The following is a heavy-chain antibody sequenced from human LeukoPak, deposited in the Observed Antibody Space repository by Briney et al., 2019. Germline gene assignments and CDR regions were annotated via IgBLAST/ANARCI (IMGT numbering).Heavy chain of an antibody. CDR3: AKGSSSWYGGSYFDY. V-gene: IGHV3-30*18. CDR1: GFTFSSYG. CDR2: ISYDGSNK. J-gene: IGHJ4*02. Sequence: GRSLRLSCAASGFTFSSYGMHWVHQAPGKGLEWVAVISYDGSNKYYADSVKGRFTISRDNSKNTLYLQMNSLRAEDTAVYYCAKGSSSWYGGSYFDYWGQGTLVTVSS. D-gene: IGHD6-13*01.